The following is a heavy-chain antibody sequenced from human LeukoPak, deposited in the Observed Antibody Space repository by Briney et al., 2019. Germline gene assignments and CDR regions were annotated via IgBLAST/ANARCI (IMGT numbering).Heavy chain of an antibody. J-gene: IGHJ4*02. Sequence: SETQSLTCAAYGGSFSGYYWSWIRQPPGKGLEWIGEINHSGSTNYDPSLKSRVTISVDTSKNQFSLKLSSVTAADTVVYYCARKDSSGYYRKERNFDYWGQGTLVTVSS. CDR2: INHSGST. CDR3: ARKDSSGYYRKERNFDY. CDR1: GGSFSGYY. D-gene: IGHD3-22*01. V-gene: IGHV4-34*01.